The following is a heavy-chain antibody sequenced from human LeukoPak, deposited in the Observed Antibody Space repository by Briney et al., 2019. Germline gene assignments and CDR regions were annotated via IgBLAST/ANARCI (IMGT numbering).Heavy chain of an antibody. CDR2: IYYSGGT. CDR1: GGSINYYY. Sequence: SETLSLTCTVSGGSINYYYWMWIRQPPGKGLEWIGYIYYSGGTHYNPSLKSRVTMLVDTSKNQFSLKLTAVTAADTAVYYCAREAGGYRFDPWGQGTLVTVSS. CDR3: AREAGGYRFDP. V-gene: IGHV4-59*01. J-gene: IGHJ5*02. D-gene: IGHD1-1*01.